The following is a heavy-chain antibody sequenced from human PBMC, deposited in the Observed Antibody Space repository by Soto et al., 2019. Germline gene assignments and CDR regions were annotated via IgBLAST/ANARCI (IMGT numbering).Heavy chain of an antibody. Sequence: QVQLVQSGAEVKKPGASVKVSCKASGYTFTSYGISWVRQAPGQGLEWMGWISAYNGNTNYAQKLQGRVTMTTDTSXXTAYMELRSLRSDDTAVYYCERDPVVRGVMNGMDVWGQGTTVTVSS. J-gene: IGHJ6*02. CDR2: ISAYNGNT. CDR3: ERDPVVRGVMNGMDV. D-gene: IGHD3-10*01. CDR1: GYTFTSYG. V-gene: IGHV1-18*01.